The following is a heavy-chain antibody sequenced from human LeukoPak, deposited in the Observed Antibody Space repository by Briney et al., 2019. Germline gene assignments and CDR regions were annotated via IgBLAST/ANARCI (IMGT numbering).Heavy chain of an antibody. V-gene: IGHV6-1*01. CDR3: ARGTATASYPINWFDP. D-gene: IGHD1-14*01. CDR2: TYYRSKWYN. J-gene: IGHJ5*02. CDR1: GDRVSSNSAA. Sequence: SQTLSLTCAISGDRVSSNSAAWNWIRQSPSRGLEWLGRTYYRSKWYNDYAISVKSRITINPDTSKNQFSLHLNSVTPGDTAVYYCARGTATASYPINWFDPWGQGILVTVSS.